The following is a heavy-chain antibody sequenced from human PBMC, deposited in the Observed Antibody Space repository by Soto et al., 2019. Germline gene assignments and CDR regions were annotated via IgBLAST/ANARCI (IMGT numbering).Heavy chain of an antibody. D-gene: IGHD6-13*01. Sequence: QVQLQESGPGLVKPSETLSLTCTVSGGSVSSGTYYWTWIRQPPGKGLEWIGYIYYSGSTNYSPPLKSRVTISVDTSKNQFSLKLSSVTAADTAVYYCVRRIAVGGTGWFDPWGRGILVTVSS. CDR3: VRRIAVGGTGWFDP. V-gene: IGHV4-61*01. CDR2: IYYSGST. J-gene: IGHJ5*02. CDR1: GGSVSSGTYY.